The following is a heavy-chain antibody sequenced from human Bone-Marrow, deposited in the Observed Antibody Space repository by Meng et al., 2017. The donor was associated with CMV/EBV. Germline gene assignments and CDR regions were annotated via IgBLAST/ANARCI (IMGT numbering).Heavy chain of an antibody. CDR1: GYSFTSYW. Sequence: GESLKISCKGSGYSFTSYWIGWVRQMPGKGLEWMGIIYPGDSDTRYSPSFQGQVTISADKSISTAYLQWSSLKASDTAMYYCARVGVVVPAARGSFDYWGQGTLDTVSS. CDR3: ARVGVVVPAARGSFDY. D-gene: IGHD2-2*01. J-gene: IGHJ4*02. CDR2: IYPGDSDT. V-gene: IGHV5-51*01.